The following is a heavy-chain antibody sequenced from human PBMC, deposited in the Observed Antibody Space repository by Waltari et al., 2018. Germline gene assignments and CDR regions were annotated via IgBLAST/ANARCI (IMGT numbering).Heavy chain of an antibody. V-gene: IGHV3-21*06. CDR2: ISGSGTYI. J-gene: IGHJ6*03. Sequence: EVQLVESGGGLVKPGGSLRRSGAASGFAFSNYNINWVRQAPGKGLEWVSSISGSGTYIYYSDSVKGRFTISRDNAKNSLFLQMNSLRAEDTAVYYCARENLGVIIFHYYFMDVWGKGTTVTISS. CDR1: GFAFSNYN. CDR3: ARENLGVIIFHYYFMDV. D-gene: IGHD3-3*01.